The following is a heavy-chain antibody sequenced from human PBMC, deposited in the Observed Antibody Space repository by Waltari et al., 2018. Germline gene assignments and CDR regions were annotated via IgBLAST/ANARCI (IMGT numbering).Heavy chain of an antibody. CDR3: ASARSIAAVGVFDY. D-gene: IGHD6-13*01. Sequence: QVQLVQSGAAVTKPGASVKVSCKAAGYTFTGYYMTWVRQAPGQGLEWMGWINPNSGGTNYAQKFQGRVTMTRDTSISTAYMELSRLRSDDTAVYYCASARSIAAVGVFDYWGQGTLVTVSS. CDR2: INPNSGGT. CDR1: GYTFTGYY. J-gene: IGHJ4*02. V-gene: IGHV1-2*02.